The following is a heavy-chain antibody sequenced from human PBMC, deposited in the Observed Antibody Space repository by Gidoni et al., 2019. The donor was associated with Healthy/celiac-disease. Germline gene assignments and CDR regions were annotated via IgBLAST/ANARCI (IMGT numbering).Heavy chain of an antibody. J-gene: IGHJ2*01. D-gene: IGHD5-12*01. CDR1: GGSIRSSSYY. CDR2: IYFSGSN. V-gene: IGHV4-39*01. Sequence: QLQLQESGSRLVKPSETLSLTCTVSGGSIRSSSYYWGWLRQPPGKVLEWIGSIYFSGSNYYNPSLKSRVTISVDTSNNQFSLKLSSVPAADTAVYYCARISPAVEMATIIVWYFYLWGRGTLVTVSS. CDR3: ARISPAVEMATIIVWYFYL.